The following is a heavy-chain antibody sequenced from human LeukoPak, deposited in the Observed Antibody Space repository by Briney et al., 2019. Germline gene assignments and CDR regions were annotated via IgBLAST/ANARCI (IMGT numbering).Heavy chain of an antibody. CDR1: GFTFNTYA. CDR2: ISYDGIKK. J-gene: IGHJ5*02. CDR3: AKGRALVGGTTRSYDS. V-gene: IGHV3-30*04. Sequence: GGSLRLSCAASGFTFNTYAIHWVRQAPGKGLDWVAVISYDGIKKYYADSVKGRFTISRDNSKNTLYLQMNSLRVEDTAVYYCAKGRALVGGTTRSYDSWGQGTLVTVSS. D-gene: IGHD1-26*01.